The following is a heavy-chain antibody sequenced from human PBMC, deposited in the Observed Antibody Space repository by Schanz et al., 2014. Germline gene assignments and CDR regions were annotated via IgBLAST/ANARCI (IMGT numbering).Heavy chain of an antibody. D-gene: IGHD3-3*01. CDR2: VSPVSGGT. J-gene: IGHJ4*02. CDR3: AREVERSRIRNFDS. Sequence: QVQLVESGAEVKKPGASVKVSCQASGRPLSAYHIHWARQAPGQGLQWMGWVSPVSGGTNYAQKFQGRVTMTWDTSVDTAYMELTSLTYDTAVYYCAREVERSRIRNFDSWGQGTLVTVSS. V-gene: IGHV1-2*02. CDR1: GRPLSAYH.